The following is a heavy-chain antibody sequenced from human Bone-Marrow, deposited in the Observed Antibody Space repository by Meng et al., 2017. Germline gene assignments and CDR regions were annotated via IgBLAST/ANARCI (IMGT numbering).Heavy chain of an antibody. V-gene: IGHV1-2*02. D-gene: IGHD6-19*01. J-gene: IGHJ3*02. CDR1: GYTFTGYY. Sequence: ASVKVSCKASGYTFTGYYMHWVRQAPGQGLEWMGWINPKSGGTNYAQKFQGRVTMTRDTSISTAYMDLSRLRSDDTAVYYCANGEYSSGWGADDAFDIWGQGTMVTVSS. CDR3: ANGEYSSGWGADDAFDI. CDR2: INPKSGGT.